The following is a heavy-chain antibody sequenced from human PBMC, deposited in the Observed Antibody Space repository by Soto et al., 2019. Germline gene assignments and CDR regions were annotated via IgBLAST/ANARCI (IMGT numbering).Heavy chain of an antibody. J-gene: IGHJ4*02. CDR3: ARDPDSSGYYVFDY. V-gene: IGHV3-30-3*01. CDR2: ISYDGSNK. D-gene: IGHD3-22*01. Sequence: LRLSCAASGFTFGSYAMHWVRQAPGKGLEWVAVISYDGSNKYYADSVKGRFTISRDNSKNTLYLQMNSLRAEDTAVYYCARDPDSSGYYVFDYWGQGTLVTVSS. CDR1: GFTFGSYA.